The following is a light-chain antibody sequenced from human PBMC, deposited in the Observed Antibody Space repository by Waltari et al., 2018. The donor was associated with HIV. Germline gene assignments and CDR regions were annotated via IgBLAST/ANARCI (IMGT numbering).Light chain of an antibody. CDR3: SSYTSSSTLV. J-gene: IGLJ3*02. CDR1: SRDLVAYNS. CDR2: EVS. Sequence: QSALTQPASVSGSPGQSTTISCTGTSRDLVAYNSLSWYKQHPGKAPKLMIYEVSNRPSGVSNRFSGSKSGNTASLTISGLQAEDEADYYCSSYTSSSTLVFGGGTKLTVL. V-gene: IGLV2-14*01.